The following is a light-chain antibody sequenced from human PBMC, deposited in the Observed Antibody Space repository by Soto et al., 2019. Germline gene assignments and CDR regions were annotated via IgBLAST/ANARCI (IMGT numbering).Light chain of an antibody. Sequence: ETVMTQSPAALSVSPGEKITLSCRASQSVSRNLAWYQQRPGQTPRLVIYGASTRATGIPVRFTASGSGTEFTLTISSLQSEDFAVYYWQQYHNWPLTFGGGTKVEIK. V-gene: IGKV3-15*01. CDR2: GAS. J-gene: IGKJ4*01. CDR3: QQYHNWPLT. CDR1: QSVSRN.